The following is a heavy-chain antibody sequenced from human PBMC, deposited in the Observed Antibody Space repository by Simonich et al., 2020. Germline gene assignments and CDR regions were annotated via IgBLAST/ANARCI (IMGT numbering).Heavy chain of an antibody. V-gene: IGHV1-8*03. J-gene: IGHJ5*02. Sequence: QVQLVQSGAELKKPGASVKVSCKASGYPFTSYDINWVRKATGKGLDWLGWLNHNGGKTGYAQKFQGRVTITRNTSISTAYMELGSLRSEDTAVYYCARARYCSSTSCYNWFDPWGQGTLVTVSS. CDR1: GYPFTSYD. CDR3: ARARYCSSTSCYNWFDP. D-gene: IGHD2-2*01. CDR2: LNHNGGKT.